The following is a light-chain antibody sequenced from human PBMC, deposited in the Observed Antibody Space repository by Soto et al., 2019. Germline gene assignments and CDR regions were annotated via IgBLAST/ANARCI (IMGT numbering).Light chain of an antibody. CDR3: CSYAGRDSSVYV. CDR2: EGT. V-gene: IGLV2-23*01. Sequence: QSVLTQPASVSGSPGQSITISCTGTSSNVGNYNLVSWYQQHPGKAPKLMIYEGTKRPSGVSNRFSGSKSGNTASLTISGLQADDEADYFCCSYAGRDSSVYVFGTGTKLTVL. CDR1: SSNVGNYNL. J-gene: IGLJ1*01.